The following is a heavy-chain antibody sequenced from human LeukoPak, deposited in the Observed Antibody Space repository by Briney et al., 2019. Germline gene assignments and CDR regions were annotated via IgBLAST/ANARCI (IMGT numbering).Heavy chain of an antibody. CDR1: GGSISSGSYY. CDR3: VRDRGTYRPIDY. D-gene: IGHD1-26*01. J-gene: IGHJ4*02. CDR2: IYTSGST. V-gene: IGHV4-61*02. Sequence: SETLSLTCTVSGGSISSGSYYWSWIRQPAGKGLEWIGRIYTSGSTNYKPSLKSRVTISVDTSKNQFSLKLSSVTAADTAIYYCVRDRGTYRPIDYWGQGTLVTVSS.